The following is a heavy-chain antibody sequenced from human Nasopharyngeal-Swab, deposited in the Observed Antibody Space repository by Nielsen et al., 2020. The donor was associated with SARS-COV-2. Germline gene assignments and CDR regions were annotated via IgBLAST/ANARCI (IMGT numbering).Heavy chain of an antibody. V-gene: IGHV1-2*06. J-gene: IGHJ6*02. CDR3: ARYVDYDILTGYYYYGMDV. D-gene: IGHD3-9*01. CDR2: INPNSGRT. CDR1: GYTFTGYY. Sequence: ASVKVSCKASGYTFTGYYMHWVRQAPGQGLEWMGRINPNSGRTNYAQKFQGRVTMTRDTSISTAYMELSRLRSDDTAVYYCARYVDYDILTGYYYYGMDVWGQGITVTVSS.